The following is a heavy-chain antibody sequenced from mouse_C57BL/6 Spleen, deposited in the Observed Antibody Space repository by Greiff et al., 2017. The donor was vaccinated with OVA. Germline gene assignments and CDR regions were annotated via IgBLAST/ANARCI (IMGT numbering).Heavy chain of an antibody. Sequence: VKLLESGPELVKPGASVKISCKASGYAFSSSWMNWVKQRPGKGLEWIGRIYPGDGDTNYNGKFKGKATLTADKSSSTAYMQLSSLTSEDSAVYFCAPTYYSNYEWFAWWGGGTLVAASA. CDR2: IYPGDGDT. CDR1: GYAFSSSW. V-gene: IGHV1-82*01. J-gene: IGHJ3*01. CDR3: APTYYSNYEWFAW. D-gene: IGHD2-5*01.